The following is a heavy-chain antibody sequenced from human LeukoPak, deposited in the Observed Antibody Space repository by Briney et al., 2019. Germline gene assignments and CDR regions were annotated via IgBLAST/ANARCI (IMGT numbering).Heavy chain of an antibody. D-gene: IGHD7-27*01. V-gene: IGHV3-7*01. Sequence: HPGGSLRLSCAASGLTFSSYWMSWVRQSPGKGLEWVANIKQDGSEKYYVDSVKGRFTISRDNAKNSLFLQMNSLRAEDTAVYYCASSNWGPWYWGQGTLVTVSS. CDR2: IKQDGSEK. CDR3: ASSNWGPWY. J-gene: IGHJ4*02. CDR1: GLTFSSYW.